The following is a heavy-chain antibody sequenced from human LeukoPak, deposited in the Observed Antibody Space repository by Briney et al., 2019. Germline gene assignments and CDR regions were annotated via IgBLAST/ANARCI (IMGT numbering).Heavy chain of an antibody. J-gene: IGHJ4*02. CDR2: IYTSGST. CDR3: ATTRLGYCSSSTCPHFDY. V-gene: IGHV4-4*07. CDR1: GGSISSYY. D-gene: IGHD2-2*01. Sequence: SETLSLTCTVSGGSISSYYWSWIRRPAGKGLEWIGRIYTSGSTNYNPSLKSRVTISVDKSKNQFSLKLSSVTAADTAVYYCATTRLGYCSSSTCPHFDYWGQGTLVTVSS.